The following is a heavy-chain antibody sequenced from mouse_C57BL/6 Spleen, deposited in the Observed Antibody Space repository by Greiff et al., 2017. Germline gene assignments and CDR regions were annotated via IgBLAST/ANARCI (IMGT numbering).Heavy chain of an antibody. CDR2: IHPNSGST. CDR3: ASAGYHRDYAMDY. D-gene: IGHD2-2*01. Sequence: QVQLQQPGAELVKPGASVKLSCKASGYTFTSYWMHWVKQRPGQGLEWIGMIHPNSGSTNYNEKFKSKATLTVDKSSSTAYMQLSSLTSEDSAVYYCASAGYHRDYAMDYWGQGTSVTVSS. V-gene: IGHV1-64*01. CDR1: GYTFTSYW. J-gene: IGHJ4*01.